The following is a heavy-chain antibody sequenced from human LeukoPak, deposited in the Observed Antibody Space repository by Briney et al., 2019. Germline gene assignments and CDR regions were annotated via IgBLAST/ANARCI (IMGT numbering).Heavy chain of an antibody. CDR3: ARGRGSSSRRNRVMYFDY. V-gene: IGHV4-38-2*02. Sequence: PSETLSLTCTVSGYSISSGYYWGWIRPPPGEGLEWIGSIYHSGTTYYNPSLKSRVTISVDTSKNQFSLKLSSVTAADTAVYYCARGRGSSSRRNRVMYFDYWGQGTLVTVSS. J-gene: IGHJ4*02. CDR1: GYSISSGYY. D-gene: IGHD6-13*01. CDR2: IYHSGTT.